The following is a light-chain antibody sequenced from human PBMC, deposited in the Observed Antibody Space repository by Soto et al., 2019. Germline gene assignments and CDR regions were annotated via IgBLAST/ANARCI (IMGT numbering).Light chain of an antibody. Sequence: AIQLTQSPSSLSASVGDRVTITCRASQGISNALAWYQQKPGKAPNLLIYDASTLESGVPSRFSGSVYGTDVTLTISSLKTEDCSTYYCQQLDSYTPTFGGGTKVDIK. V-gene: IGKV1-13*02. CDR3: QQLDSYTPT. CDR2: DAS. CDR1: QGISNA. J-gene: IGKJ4*01.